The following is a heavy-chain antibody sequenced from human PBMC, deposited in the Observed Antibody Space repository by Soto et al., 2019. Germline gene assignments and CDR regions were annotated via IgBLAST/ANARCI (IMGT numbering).Heavy chain of an antibody. CDR1: GGSISSGDYY. CDR3: ARVRSIYWYFDL. J-gene: IGHJ2*01. V-gene: IGHV4-30-4*01. CDR2: IYYSGTT. Sequence: QVQLQESGPGLVKPSQTLSLICTVSGGSISSGDYYWSWIRQPPGKGLEWIGYIYYSGTTYYNPSLKSRVSISVDTSKNHFSLKLTSVTAADTAVYYCARVRSIYWYFDLWGRGTLVTVSS.